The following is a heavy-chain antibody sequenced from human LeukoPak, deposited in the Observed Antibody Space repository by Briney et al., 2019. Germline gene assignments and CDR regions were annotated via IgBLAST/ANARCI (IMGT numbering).Heavy chain of an antibody. J-gene: IGHJ4*02. CDR2: FDPEDGET. CDR1: GYTLTELS. CDR3: ATERLQKDTIFGVVIYTFDY. V-gene: IGHV1-24*01. D-gene: IGHD3-3*01. Sequence: ASVKVSCKVSGYTLTELSMHWVRQAPGKGLEWMGGFDPEDGETIYAQKFQGRVTMTEDTSTDTAYMELSSLGSEDTAVYYCATERLQKDTIFGVVIYTFDYWGQGTLVTVSS.